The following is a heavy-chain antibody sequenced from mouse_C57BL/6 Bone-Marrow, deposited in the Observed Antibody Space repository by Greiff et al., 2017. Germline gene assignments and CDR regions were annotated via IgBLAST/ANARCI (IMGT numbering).Heavy chain of an antibody. V-gene: IGHV1-55*01. D-gene: IGHD2-12*01. J-gene: IGHJ1*03. CDR3: ARGLYPYWYFDV. CDR1: GYTFTSYW. Sequence: QVQLQQPGAELVKPGASVKMSCKASGYTFTSYWITWVKQRPGQGLEWIGDIYPGSGSTNYNEKFKSKATLTVDTSSSTAYMQLSSLTSEDSAVYYCARGLYPYWYFDVWGTGTTVPVSS. CDR2: IYPGSGST.